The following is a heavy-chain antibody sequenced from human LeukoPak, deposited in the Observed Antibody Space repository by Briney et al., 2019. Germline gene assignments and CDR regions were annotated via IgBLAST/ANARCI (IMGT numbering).Heavy chain of an antibody. V-gene: IGHV4-61*01. Sequence: SETLPLTCTVSGGSVSSGSYYWRWIRQPPGKGLEWIGYIYYSGSTNYNPSLKSRVTISVDTSKNQFSLKLSSVTAADTAVYCCARGASSSWSWFDPWGQGTLVTVSS. CDR2: IYYSGST. CDR1: GGSVSSGSYY. D-gene: IGHD6-13*01. J-gene: IGHJ5*02. CDR3: ARGASSSWSWFDP.